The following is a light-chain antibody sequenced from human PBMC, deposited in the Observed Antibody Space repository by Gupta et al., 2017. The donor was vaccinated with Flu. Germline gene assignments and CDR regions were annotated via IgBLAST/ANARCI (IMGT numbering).Light chain of an antibody. V-gene: IGKV1-9*01. CDR3: QQLNSLPSRT. Sequence: SFLSASVGDRVTITCRASQDISSLLAWHQQKPGRAPRLLIYGASTLQSGVPSRFSGSGSGTEFILTISGLQPEDSATYYCQQLNSLPSRTFGGGTKVEI. CDR1: QDISSL. CDR2: GAS. J-gene: IGKJ4*01.